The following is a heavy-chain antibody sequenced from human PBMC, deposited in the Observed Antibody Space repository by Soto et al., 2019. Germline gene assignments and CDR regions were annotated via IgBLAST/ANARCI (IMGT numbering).Heavy chain of an antibody. CDR2: ISSSSSTI. J-gene: IGHJ4*02. CDR3: ARVAYNAFDY. V-gene: IGHV3-48*01. D-gene: IGHD1-20*01. CDR1: GFTFSSYS. Sequence: EVQLVESGGGLVQHGGSLRLSCAASGFTFSSYSMNWVRQAPGKGLEWVSYISSSSSTIYYADSVKGRFTISRDNAKNSLYLQMNSLRAEDTAVYYCARVAYNAFDYWGQGTLVTVSS.